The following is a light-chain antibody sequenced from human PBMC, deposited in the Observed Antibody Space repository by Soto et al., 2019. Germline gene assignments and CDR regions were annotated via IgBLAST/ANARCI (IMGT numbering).Light chain of an antibody. CDR2: DAS. CDR3: QQYHIYSGT. CDR1: QSVSSN. J-gene: IGKJ1*01. V-gene: IGKV3D-15*01. Sequence: EIVMTQSPATLSVSPGERATLSCRASQSVSSNLACYQQKPGQAPRLLIYDASNRATGIPARFSGSGSGTEFTLTINSLQPDDFATYYCQQYHIYSGTFGQGTKVDIK.